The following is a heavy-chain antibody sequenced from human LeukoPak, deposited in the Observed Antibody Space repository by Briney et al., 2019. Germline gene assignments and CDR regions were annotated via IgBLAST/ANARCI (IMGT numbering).Heavy chain of an antibody. D-gene: IGHD3-10*01. CDR3: ARDPSGGDY. CDR2: ISSSSSYM. J-gene: IGHJ4*02. V-gene: IGHV3-21*01. CDR1: GFTFSCYN. Sequence: GGSLRLSCAASGFTFSCYNMNWVRQAPGKGLEWVSSISSSSSYMYYADSVKGRFTISRDNAKNSLYLQMNSLRAEDTAVYYCARDPSGGDYWGQGTLVTVSS.